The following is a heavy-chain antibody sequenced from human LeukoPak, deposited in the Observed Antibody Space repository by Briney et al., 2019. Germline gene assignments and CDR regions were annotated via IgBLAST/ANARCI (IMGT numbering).Heavy chain of an antibody. CDR3: ARGPSITMIRGGQWYYYMDV. J-gene: IGHJ6*03. D-gene: IGHD3-10*01. Sequence: ASVKVSCKASGYTFTRYYMYWVRQAPGQGLEWMGLINPSGGSTNYAQKFQGRVTMTRDTSTITVYMELSSLRSEDTAVYYCARGPSITMIRGGQWYYYMDVWGKGTTVTISS. CDR1: GYTFTRYY. V-gene: IGHV1-46*01. CDR2: INPSGGST.